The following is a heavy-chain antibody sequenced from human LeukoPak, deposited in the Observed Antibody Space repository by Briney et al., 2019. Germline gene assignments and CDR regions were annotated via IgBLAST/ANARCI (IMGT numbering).Heavy chain of an antibody. V-gene: IGHV4-59*01. CDR1: GCSISSYY. CDR3: ARGGGGYAFDY. J-gene: IGHJ4*02. CDR2: IYHSGSA. Sequence: SETRSLTCTVSGCSISSYYWSWIRQPPGKGLEWIGHIYHSGSANYSPSLKSRVTMSADTSKNQFSLKLTSVTAADTAVYYCARGGGGYAFDYWGQGTLVTVSS. D-gene: IGHD5-12*01.